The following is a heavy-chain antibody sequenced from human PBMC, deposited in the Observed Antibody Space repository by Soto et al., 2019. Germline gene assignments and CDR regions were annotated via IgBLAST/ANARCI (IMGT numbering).Heavy chain of an antibody. V-gene: IGHV1-3*01. CDR1: GYTFTSYA. CDR3: AIGIAAAISEVGY. J-gene: IGHJ4*02. D-gene: IGHD6-13*01. Sequence: QVQLVQSGAEVKKPGASVKVSYKASGYTFTSYAMHWVRQAPGQRLEWMGWINAGNGNTKYSQKFQGRVTITRDTSASTAYMELSSLRSEDTAVYYCAIGIAAAISEVGYWGQGTLVTVSS. CDR2: INAGNGNT.